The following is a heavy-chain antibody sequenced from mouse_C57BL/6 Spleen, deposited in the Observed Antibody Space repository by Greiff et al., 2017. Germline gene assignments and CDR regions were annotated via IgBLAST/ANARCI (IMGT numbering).Heavy chain of an antibody. CDR3: TKLGRDAMDY. Sequence: EVKLMESGGGLVQPGGSMKLSCVASGFTFSNYWMNWVRQSPEKGLEWVAQIRLKSDNYATHYAESVKGRFTISRDDSKSSVYLQMNNLRAEDTGIYYCTKLGRDAMDYWGQGTSVTVSS. CDR1: GFTFSNYW. CDR2: IRLKSDNYAT. V-gene: IGHV6-3*01. D-gene: IGHD4-1*01. J-gene: IGHJ4*01.